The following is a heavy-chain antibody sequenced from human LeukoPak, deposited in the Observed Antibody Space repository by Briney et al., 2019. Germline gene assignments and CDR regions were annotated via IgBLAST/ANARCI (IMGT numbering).Heavy chain of an antibody. CDR3: ARAIRYDYVWGSYRNAFDI. Sequence: ASVKVSCKASGYTFTGYYMHWVRQAPGQGLEWMGWINPNSGGTNYAQKFQGRVTMTRDTSISTAYMELSRLRSDDTAVYYCARAIRYDYVWGSYRNAFDIWGQGTMVTVSS. V-gene: IGHV1-2*02. J-gene: IGHJ3*02. CDR1: GYTFTGYY. D-gene: IGHD3-16*02. CDR2: INPNSGGT.